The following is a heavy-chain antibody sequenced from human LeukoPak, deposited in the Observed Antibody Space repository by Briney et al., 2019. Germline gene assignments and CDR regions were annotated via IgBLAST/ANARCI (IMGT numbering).Heavy chain of an antibody. J-gene: IGHJ4*02. D-gene: IGHD5-18*01. V-gene: IGHV1-18*01. CDR3: ARARDEDTAMVAYYFDY. CDR1: GYTFTSYG. Sequence: RASVKVSCKASGYTFTSYGISWVRQAPGQGLEWMGWISAYNGNTNYAQKLQGRVTMTTDTSTSTAYMELRSLRSDDTAVYYCARARDEDTAMVAYYFDYWGQGTLVTVSS. CDR2: ISAYNGNT.